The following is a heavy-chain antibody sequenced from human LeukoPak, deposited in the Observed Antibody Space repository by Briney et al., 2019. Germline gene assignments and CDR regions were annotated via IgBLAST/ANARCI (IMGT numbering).Heavy chain of an antibody. CDR2: INPDSGGA. CDR3: TLFNQ. D-gene: IGHD3-3*01. Sequence: GASVKVSCKASGYTFTDHHMHWVRQAPGQGLEWMGWINPDSGGADYAQKFQGRVTMTRDTSTSTAYMVLTRLRSDDTAVYYCTLFNQWGQGTLVTVSS. J-gene: IGHJ4*02. V-gene: IGHV1-2*02. CDR1: GYTFTDHH.